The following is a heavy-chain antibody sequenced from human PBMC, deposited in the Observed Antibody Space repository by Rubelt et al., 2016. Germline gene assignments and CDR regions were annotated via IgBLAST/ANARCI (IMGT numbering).Heavy chain of an antibody. D-gene: IGHD5-12*01. CDR1: GYSFTDCY. V-gene: IGHV1-2*06. J-gene: IGHJ4*02. CDR2: INPSRGGT. CDR3: ARKAYGSGYFHFDY. Sequence: QMQLVQSGAEVKKPGASVKVSCKDSGYSFTDCYLHRVRQAPGQGLEWMGRINPSRGGTNTEQKFQGRGTMTRETSISKDYMELNTLRFDDTAGYYCARKAYGSGYFHFDYWGQRTLVTVSS.